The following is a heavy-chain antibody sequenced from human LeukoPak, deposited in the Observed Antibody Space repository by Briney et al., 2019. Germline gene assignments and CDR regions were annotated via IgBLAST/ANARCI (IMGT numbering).Heavy chain of an antibody. CDR3: ATSRFGGGYFDY. V-gene: IGHV1-24*01. CDR2: FDPEDGET. D-gene: IGHD3-10*01. Sequence: ASVKVSCKVSGYTLTELSMHWVRQAPGKGLEWMGGFDPEDGETIYAQKFQGRVTMTEDTSTDTAYMELSSLRSEDTAVYYCATSRFGGGYFDYWGQGTLVTVSS. CDR1: GYTLTELS. J-gene: IGHJ4*02.